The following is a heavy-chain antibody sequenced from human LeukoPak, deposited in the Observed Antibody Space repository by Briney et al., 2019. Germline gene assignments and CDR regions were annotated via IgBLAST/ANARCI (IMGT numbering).Heavy chain of an antibody. D-gene: IGHD3-22*01. Sequence: GSLRLSCAASGFTFSDYYMSWIRQAPGKGLEWVSAISNDGGGTTYADFVKGRFSVSRDNSKNTLFLQMNSLRAEDTALYYCAKGSSGYFFDLWGQGTLVTVSS. CDR1: GFTFSDYY. J-gene: IGHJ4*02. CDR2: ISNDGGGT. V-gene: IGHV3-23*01. CDR3: AKGSSGYFFDL.